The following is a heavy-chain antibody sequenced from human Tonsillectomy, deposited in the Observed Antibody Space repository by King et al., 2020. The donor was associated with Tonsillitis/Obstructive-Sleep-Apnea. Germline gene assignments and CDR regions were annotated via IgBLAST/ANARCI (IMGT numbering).Heavy chain of an antibody. CDR1: GYTFSSYG. D-gene: IGHD2-15*01. CDR3: ARTYCSGGSCYFPYYFDY. Sequence: QLQLVESGGEVKKPGASVKVSCKASGYTFSSYGISWVRQAPGQGLEWMGWISGYNGNTDYEQKLEGRVSMTTDTSTSTAYMELGSLRSDDTAVYYCARTYCSGGSCYFPYYFDYWGQGTLVTVSS. V-gene: IGHV1-18*01. CDR2: ISGYNGNT. J-gene: IGHJ4*02.